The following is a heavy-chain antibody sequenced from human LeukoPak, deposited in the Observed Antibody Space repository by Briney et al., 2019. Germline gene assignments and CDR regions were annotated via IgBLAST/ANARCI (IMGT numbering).Heavy chain of an antibody. J-gene: IGHJ4*02. CDR2: INPEGSEK. V-gene: IGHV3-7*01. Sequence: TGGSLRLSCAVSGLTFSSSWTDWVRQAPGKGLEWVASINPEGSEKYSADSVKGRFTISRDNAKNSLYLQMDSLRVEDTAFYYCARDLAYSRLDYWGQGMLVTVSS. CDR3: ARDLAYSRLDY. CDR1: GLTFSSSW. D-gene: IGHD5-18*01.